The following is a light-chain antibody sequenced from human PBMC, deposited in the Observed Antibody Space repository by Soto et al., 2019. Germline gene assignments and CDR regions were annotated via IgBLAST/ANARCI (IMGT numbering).Light chain of an antibody. Sequence: QSELTQPPSASGAPGQRVTISCSGSSSNIGSNTVNWYQHLPGTAPSLLIYNDNQRPSGVPARCSGSRSGTSASLAISGLQSEDEAAYYCAPWDDGLNGAVFGGGTKLTVL. CDR3: APWDDGLNGAV. V-gene: IGLV1-44*01. J-gene: IGLJ3*02. CDR1: SSNIGSNT. CDR2: NDN.